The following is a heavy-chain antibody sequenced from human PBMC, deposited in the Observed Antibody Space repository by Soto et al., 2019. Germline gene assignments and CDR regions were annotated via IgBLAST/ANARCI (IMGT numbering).Heavy chain of an antibody. CDR1: GYTFNTYG. V-gene: IGHV1-18*01. CDR3: ARDPHEFWASYWFDP. CDR2: ISAYDGKT. Sequence: ASVKVSCKTSGYTFNTYGINWGRQAPGQGLELMRWISAYDGKTTYAEKFQGRVTMTTDTSTSTAYMELRSLRSDDTAIYYCARDPHEFWASYWFDPWGQGTPVTVSS. D-gene: IGHD3-3*01. J-gene: IGHJ5*02.